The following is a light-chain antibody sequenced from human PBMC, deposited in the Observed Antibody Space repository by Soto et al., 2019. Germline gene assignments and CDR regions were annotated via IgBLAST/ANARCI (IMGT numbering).Light chain of an antibody. J-gene: IGKJ2*01. V-gene: IGKV2-28*01. Sequence: IVMTQSPLSLPVTPGEPASISCRSSQSLQHSNGHNYLDWYLQKPGQSPQPLIYLGSHRASGVPDRLSGSGAGTDFTLKISRVQADDVGAYYCMQALQTPPYTFGQGTKLEIK. CDR2: LGS. CDR3: MQALQTPPYT. CDR1: QSLQHSNGHNY.